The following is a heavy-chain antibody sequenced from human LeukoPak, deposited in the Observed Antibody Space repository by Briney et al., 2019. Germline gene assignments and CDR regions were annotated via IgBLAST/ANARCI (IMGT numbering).Heavy chain of an antibody. J-gene: IGHJ4*02. CDR1: GGSISSSSYY. Sequence: SETLSLTCTVSGGSISSSSYYWGWIRQPPGKGLEWIGSIYYSGSTYYNPSLKSRVTISVDTSKNQFPLKLSSVTAADTAVYYCATLSGSYRDFDYWGQGTLVTVSS. CDR3: ATLSGSYRDFDY. CDR2: IYYSGST. V-gene: IGHV4-39*01. D-gene: IGHD1-26*01.